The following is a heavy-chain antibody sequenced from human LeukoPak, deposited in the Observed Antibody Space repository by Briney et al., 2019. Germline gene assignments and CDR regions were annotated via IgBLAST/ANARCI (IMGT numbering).Heavy chain of an antibody. V-gene: IGHV4-34*01. CDR2: INHSGST. CDR1: GGSFSGYY. J-gene: IGHJ4*02. CDR3: ARGGGSILV. D-gene: IGHD6-6*01. Sequence: SETLSLTCAVYGGSFSGYYWSWIRQPPGKGLEWIGEINHSGSTNYNPSLKSRVTISVDTSKNQFSLKLSSVTAADTAVYYCARGGGSILVWGQGTLVTVSS.